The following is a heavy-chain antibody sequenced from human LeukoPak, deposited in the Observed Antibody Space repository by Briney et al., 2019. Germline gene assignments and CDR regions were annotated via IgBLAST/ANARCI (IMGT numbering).Heavy chain of an antibody. J-gene: IGHJ6*02. Sequence: SVKVSCTASGGTFSSYAISWVRQAPGQGLEWMGGIIPIFGTANYAQKFQGRVTITADESTSTAYMELSSLRSEDTAVYYCARERTYCSSTSCYTGLYGMDVWGQGTTVTVSS. CDR1: GGTFSSYA. V-gene: IGHV1-69*13. CDR2: IIPIFGTA. D-gene: IGHD2-2*02. CDR3: ARERTYCSSTSCYTGLYGMDV.